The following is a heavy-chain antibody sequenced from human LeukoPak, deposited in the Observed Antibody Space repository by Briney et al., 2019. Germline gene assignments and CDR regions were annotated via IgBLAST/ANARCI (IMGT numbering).Heavy chain of an antibody. Sequence: GGSLRLSCAASGFIFSGYSMNWVRQAPGKGLEWVSAISGSGGSTYYADSVKGRFTISRDNSKNTLYLQMNSLRAEDTAVYYCAKDGDYSVGGPPDYWGQGTLVTVSS. CDR2: ISGSGGST. D-gene: IGHD5/OR15-5a*01. J-gene: IGHJ4*02. V-gene: IGHV3-23*01. CDR1: GFIFSGYS. CDR3: AKDGDYSVGGPPDY.